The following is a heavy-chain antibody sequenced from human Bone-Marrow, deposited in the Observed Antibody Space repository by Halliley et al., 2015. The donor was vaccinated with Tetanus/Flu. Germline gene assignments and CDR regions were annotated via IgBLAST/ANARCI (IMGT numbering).Heavy chain of an antibody. V-gene: IGHV3-13*04. CDR3: VREDRGGSFDD. Sequence: RGWVSAISTAGDTYYPGWVKGRFTSSRENAENSLYLQMNRLRAGDTAVYYCVREDRGGSFDDWGQGTLVTFSS. D-gene: IGHD3-10*01. J-gene: IGHJ4*02. CDR2: ISTAGDT.